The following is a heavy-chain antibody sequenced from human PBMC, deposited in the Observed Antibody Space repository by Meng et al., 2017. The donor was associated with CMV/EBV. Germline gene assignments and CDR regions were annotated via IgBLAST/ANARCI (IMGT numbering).Heavy chain of an antibody. CDR1: GYTFTSYD. D-gene: IGHD1-26*01. CDR3: ARGHGSVSYSYYYYGMDV. CDR2: MNPSSGNT. Sequence: ASVKVSCKASGYTFTSYDINWVRQATGQGLEWMGWMNPSSGNTGYAQKFQGRVTITRDTSISTAYMELSSLRSEDKAVYYCARGHGSVSYSYYYYGMDVWGQGTTVTVSS. V-gene: IGHV1-8*03. J-gene: IGHJ6*02.